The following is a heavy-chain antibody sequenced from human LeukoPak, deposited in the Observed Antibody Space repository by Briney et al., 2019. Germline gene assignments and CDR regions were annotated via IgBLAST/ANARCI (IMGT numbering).Heavy chain of an antibody. V-gene: IGHV3-23*01. Sequence: GGSLRLSCEASGFTFSIYAMSWVRQAPGKGLEWLSIMSGAGGRIEYADSVKGRFTISRDNSRNTVYLHMNSLRAEDTAVYHCAKKQRAGTRWNYMDVWGTGTTVTVSS. J-gene: IGHJ6*03. CDR3: AKKQRAGTRWNYMDV. D-gene: IGHD1-7*01. CDR2: MSGAGGRI. CDR1: GFTFSIYA.